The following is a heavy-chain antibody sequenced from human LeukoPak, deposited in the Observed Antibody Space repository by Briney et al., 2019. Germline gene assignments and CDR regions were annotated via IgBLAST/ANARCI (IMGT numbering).Heavy chain of an antibody. J-gene: IGHJ4*02. Sequence: SETLSLTCSVSGVPISSRSYYWGWIRQPPGKGLEWIGSMYFSGTSYYNPSLKSRVTISVDTSKNQFSLKLSSVTAADTAVYYCARRSNMVRGVASDYWGQGTLVTVSS. CDR3: ARRSNMVRGVASDY. D-gene: IGHD3-10*01. CDR1: GVPISSRSYY. V-gene: IGHV4-39*07. CDR2: MYFSGTS.